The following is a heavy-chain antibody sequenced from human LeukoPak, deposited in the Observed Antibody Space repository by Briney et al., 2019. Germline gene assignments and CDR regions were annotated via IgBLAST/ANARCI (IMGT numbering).Heavy chain of an antibody. CDR2: IGSSGSTI. D-gene: IGHD1-7*01. CDR3: ARAHNWKYGSFDF. J-gene: IGHJ4*02. Sequence: GGSLRLSCAASGFTFSTYEMNWVRQTPGKGLEWVSCIGSSGSTIYYADSVKGRFTISRDNGKNSLYLHMNSLRAEDTAVYYCARAHNWKYGSFDFWGQGTLVTVSS. V-gene: IGHV3-48*03. CDR1: GFTFSTYE.